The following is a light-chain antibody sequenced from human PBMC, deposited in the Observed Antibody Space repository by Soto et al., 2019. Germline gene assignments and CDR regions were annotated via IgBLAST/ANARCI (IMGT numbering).Light chain of an antibody. J-gene: IGKJ1*01. V-gene: IGKV1-5*01. Sequence: DFQMTQSPSTLSASVGDRVTITCRASQNIRSRLAWFQPKPGKAPKLLIYDASSLESGVPHRFSGSGSGTEFTLTISSLQTDDFSTYYCQQYHSYWTFGQGTKVDIK. CDR2: DAS. CDR1: QNIRSR. CDR3: QQYHSYWT.